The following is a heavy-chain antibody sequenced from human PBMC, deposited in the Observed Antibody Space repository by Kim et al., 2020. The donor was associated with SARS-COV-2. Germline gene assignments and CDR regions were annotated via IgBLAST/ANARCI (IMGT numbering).Heavy chain of an antibody. CDR3: ARVPNPRGSSVPLQDYYYG. CDR1: GYTFTGYY. D-gene: IGHD6-6*01. Sequence: ASVKVSCKASGYTFTGYYMHWVRQAPGQGLEWMGRINPNSGGTNYAQKFQGRVTLTRDTSISTGYMELSRLRSDDTAVYYCARVPNPRGSSVPLQDYYYG. CDR2: INPNSGGT. J-gene: IGHJ6*01. V-gene: IGHV1-2*06.